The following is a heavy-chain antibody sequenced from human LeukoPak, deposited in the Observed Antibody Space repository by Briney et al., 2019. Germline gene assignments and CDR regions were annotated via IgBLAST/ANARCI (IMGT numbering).Heavy chain of an antibody. CDR1: GYYFNGYN. Sequence: ASVKVSCKAFGYYFNGYNIHWVRQAPGQGLEWMGWINPYSGDTNYAQKFQGRVAMTRDTSISSAYMELSSLRSDETAVYYCARVGATGTTSPFDFWGQGTLVTVSS. CDR3: ARVGATGTTSPFDF. CDR2: INPYSGDT. D-gene: IGHD1-1*01. J-gene: IGHJ4*02. V-gene: IGHV1-2*02.